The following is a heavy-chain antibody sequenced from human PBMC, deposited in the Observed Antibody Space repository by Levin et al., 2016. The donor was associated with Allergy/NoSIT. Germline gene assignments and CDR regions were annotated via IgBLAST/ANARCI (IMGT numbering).Heavy chain of an antibody. Sequence: ESLKISCSVSGFTFGSFALHWVRQAPGKGLQFVSAISGDEKTTDHTDSVKGRFIISRDSSKNMLFLQMSNLRVEDTAVYYCGRKTCTNIKCGPHWSDPWGQGTLVSVYS. CDR2: ISGDEKTT. D-gene: IGHD2-8*01. CDR3: GRKTCTNIKCGPHWSDP. J-gene: IGHJ5*02. CDR1: GFTFGSFA. V-gene: IGHV3-64D*06.